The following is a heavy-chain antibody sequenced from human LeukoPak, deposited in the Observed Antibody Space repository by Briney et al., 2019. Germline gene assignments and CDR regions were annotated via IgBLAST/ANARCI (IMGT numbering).Heavy chain of an antibody. CDR1: GGSISSGSYY. Sequence: SETLSLTCTVSGGSISSGSYYWSWIRQPAGKGLEWIGRIYTSGSTNYNPSLKSRVTISVDTSKNQFSLKLSPVTAADTAVYYCAAVTFGGVLDPWGQGTLVTVSS. V-gene: IGHV4-61*02. CDR2: IYTSGST. D-gene: IGHD3-16*01. J-gene: IGHJ5*02. CDR3: AAVTFGGVLDP.